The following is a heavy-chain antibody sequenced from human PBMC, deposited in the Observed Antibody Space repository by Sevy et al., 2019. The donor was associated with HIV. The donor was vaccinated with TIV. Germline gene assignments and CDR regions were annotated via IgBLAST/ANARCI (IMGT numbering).Heavy chain of an antibody. CDR3: ARAAADCSGGTCYSAASNQYFQH. D-gene: IGHD2-15*01. Sequence: GGSLRLSCAASGFTFSDYYMSWIRQAPGRGLEWIAYISIAGDIVYYADSVKGRFTISKKNAKNSLYLNLNSLRAEDTAVYYCARAAADCSGGTCYSAASNQYFQHWGHGTLVTVSS. CDR1: GFTFSDYY. J-gene: IGHJ1*01. V-gene: IGHV3-11*01. CDR2: ISIAGDIV.